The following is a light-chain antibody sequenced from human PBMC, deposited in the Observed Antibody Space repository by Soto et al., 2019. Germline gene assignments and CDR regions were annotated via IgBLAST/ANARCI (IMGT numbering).Light chain of an antibody. V-gene: IGKV3-20*01. J-gene: IGKJ4*01. CDR3: QHYSSSLRT. CDR1: QSVTSSF. Sequence: EIVLTQSPGTLSLSPGERATLSCRASQSVTSSFLGWYQQKPGQAPRLIIYGAFRRATGIPDRFSGSGSGTDFTLTISRLEPEDFAVYYCQHYSSSLRTFGGGTKVEIK. CDR2: GAF.